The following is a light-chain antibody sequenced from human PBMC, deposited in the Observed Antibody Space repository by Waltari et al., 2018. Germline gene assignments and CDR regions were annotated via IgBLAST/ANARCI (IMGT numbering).Light chain of an antibody. CDR1: QSGGRS. CDR2: GAS. J-gene: IGKJ1*01. V-gene: IGKV3-20*01. Sequence: EIVLTQSPGTLSLSPGDRATLSCRASQSGGRSLAWDQQKPGQAPRLLIYGASIRATGIPDRFSGGGSGTDFSLTISRLEPEDFAAYHCQHYVRLPVTFGQGTKVEIK. CDR3: QHYVRLPVT.